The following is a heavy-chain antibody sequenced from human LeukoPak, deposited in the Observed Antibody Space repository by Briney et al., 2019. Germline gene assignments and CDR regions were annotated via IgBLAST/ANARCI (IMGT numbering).Heavy chain of an antibody. CDR3: ASGLRWFDY. CDR2: VDYTGIT. CDR1: GGSISSSGYY. J-gene: IGHJ4*02. D-gene: IGHD4-23*01. Sequence: SETLSLTCTVSGGSISSSGYYWGWIRQPPGKGLEWIGSVDYTGITSHSPSLKSRVTISVDTSKNQFSLKLSSVTAADTAVYYCASGLRWFDYWGQGTLVTVSS. V-gene: IGHV4-39*07.